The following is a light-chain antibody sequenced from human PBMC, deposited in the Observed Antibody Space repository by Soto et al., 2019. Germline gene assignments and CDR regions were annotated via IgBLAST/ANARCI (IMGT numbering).Light chain of an antibody. CDR3: SSYSTATSPQWV. CDR2: KVS. V-gene: IGLV2-14*01. J-gene: IGLJ3*02. Sequence: QLVLTQPASVSGSPGQSITIPCTGTSSDVGGYNYVSWYQQHPGRAPKLVIYKVSDRPSGVSSRFSASKSGNTASLTISGLQAEDEADYYCSSYSTATSPQWVFGGGTKVTVL. CDR1: SSDVGGYNY.